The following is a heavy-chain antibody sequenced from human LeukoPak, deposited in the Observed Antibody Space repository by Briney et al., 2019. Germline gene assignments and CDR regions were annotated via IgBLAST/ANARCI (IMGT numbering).Heavy chain of an antibody. J-gene: IGHJ6*02. CDR2: ISNSGGST. CDR3: ANTVVRGSYNMDV. CDR1: GFTFTSYA. V-gene: IGHV3-23*01. Sequence: AGGSLRLSCAASGFTFTSYAVTWVRQAPGKGLEWVSGISNSGGSTYYADSVKGRFTISRDNSKSTLYLQLSSLRAEDTAVYYCANTVVRGSYNMDVWGQGTTVTVSS. D-gene: IGHD3-10*01.